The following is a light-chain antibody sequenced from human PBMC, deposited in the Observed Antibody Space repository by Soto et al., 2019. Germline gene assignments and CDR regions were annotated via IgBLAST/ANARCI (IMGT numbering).Light chain of an antibody. V-gene: IGLV2-23*02. CDR2: EVT. CDR1: SSDLGNYNL. Sequence: QSALTQPASVSGSPGQSITISCTGTSSDLGNYNLVSWYQQHPGKAPKLMIYEVTKRPSGVSNRFSGSKSGNTASLTISGLQAEDEADYYCCSYAGSSFVVFGGGTQLPS. CDR3: CSYAGSSFVV. J-gene: IGLJ2*01.